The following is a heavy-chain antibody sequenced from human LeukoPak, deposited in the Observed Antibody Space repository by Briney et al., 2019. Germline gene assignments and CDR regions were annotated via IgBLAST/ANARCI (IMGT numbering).Heavy chain of an antibody. CDR2: ISYDGSNK. V-gene: IGHV3-30*18. Sequence: GGSLRLSCAASGFTFSNYAMHWVRQAPGKGLEWVAIISYDGSNKYYGDSVKGRFTISRDNSKNTLYLQLNSLRAEDTAVYYCAKAGGWPYYFDYWGQGTLVTVSS. D-gene: IGHD6-19*01. CDR1: GFTFSNYA. CDR3: AKAGGWPYYFDY. J-gene: IGHJ4*02.